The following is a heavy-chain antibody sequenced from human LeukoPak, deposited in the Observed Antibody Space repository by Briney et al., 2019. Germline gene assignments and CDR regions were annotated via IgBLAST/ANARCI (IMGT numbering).Heavy chain of an antibody. J-gene: IGHJ3*02. CDR1: GFTFSNYG. CDR3: AKDSWARNGIYDPFDT. D-gene: IGHD2-8*01. V-gene: IGHV3-23*01. Sequence: GGSLRLSCAASGFTFSNYGVSWVRQAPGKGLEWVSGIRSAVDTTHYADSVKGRFIISRDNSKNTLSLQLNSLRPEDTAVYYCAKDSWARNGIYDPFDTWGQGTMVTVSS. CDR2: IRSAVDTT.